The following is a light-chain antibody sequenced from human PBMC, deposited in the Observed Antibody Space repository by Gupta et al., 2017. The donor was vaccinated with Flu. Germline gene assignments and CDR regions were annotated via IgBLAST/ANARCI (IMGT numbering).Light chain of an antibody. Sequence: SSVLTQPPSVSVAPGQTARITCSGNNIGSRSVHWYQQKAGQAPGLVVHEDTDRPSGIPERFSGSTSGDTATLTISWVEAGDEADYYCQVWACSSDELFGGGTKLTVL. J-gene: IGLJ2*01. CDR2: EDT. CDR3: QVWACSSDEL. V-gene: IGLV3-21*02. CDR1: NIGSRS.